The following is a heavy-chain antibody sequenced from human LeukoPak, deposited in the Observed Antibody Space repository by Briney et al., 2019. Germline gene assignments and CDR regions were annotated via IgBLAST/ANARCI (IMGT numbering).Heavy chain of an antibody. CDR1: GGTFSSYA. J-gene: IGHJ5*02. Sequence: ASVKVSCKASGGTFSSYAISWVRQAPGQGLEWMGGIIPIFGTANYAQKFQGRVTITTDESTSTAYMELSSLRSEDTAVYYCATRLGYRSSTSCYESWFDPWGQGTLVTVSS. CDR3: ATRLGYRSSTSCYESWFDP. CDR2: IIPIFGTA. D-gene: IGHD2-2*01. V-gene: IGHV1-69*05.